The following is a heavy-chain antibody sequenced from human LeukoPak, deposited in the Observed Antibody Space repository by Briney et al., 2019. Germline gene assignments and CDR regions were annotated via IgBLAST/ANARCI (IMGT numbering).Heavy chain of an antibody. V-gene: IGHV1-69*04. CDR1: GGTFSSYA. D-gene: IGHD3-9*01. J-gene: IGHJ4*02. Sequence: ASVKVSCKASGGTFSSYAISWVRQAPGQGLEWMGRIIPILGIANYAQEFQGRVTITADKSTSTAYMELSSLRSEDTAVYYCARDPTTGYYYFDYWGQGTLVTVSP. CDR3: ARDPTTGYYYFDY. CDR2: IIPILGIA.